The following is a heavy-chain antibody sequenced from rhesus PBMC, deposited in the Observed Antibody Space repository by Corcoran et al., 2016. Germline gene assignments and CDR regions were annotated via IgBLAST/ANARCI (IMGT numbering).Heavy chain of an antibody. CDR3: ARDSGYYSGSYGFDY. CDR2: IYGSVGST. V-gene: IGHV4S2*01. D-gene: IGHD3-16*01. J-gene: IGHJ4*01. CDR1: GASTSSNY. Sequence: QVQLQESGPGLVKPSETLPLTCAVSGASTSSNYWSWTRQAPGKGLEGIGRIYGSVGSTNYNPSLKSRVTISIDTSKNQFSLKLSSVTAADTAVYYCARDSGYYSGSYGFDYWGQGVLVTVSS.